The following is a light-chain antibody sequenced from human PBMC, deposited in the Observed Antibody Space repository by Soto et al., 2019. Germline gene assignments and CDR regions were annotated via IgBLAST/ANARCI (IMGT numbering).Light chain of an antibody. CDR3: QQYNTFLP. V-gene: IGKV1-5*03. CDR1: HSISKW. CDR2: EAS. Sequence: DIQMTQSPSTLSASVGDRVTITCRASHSISKWLAWDQQKPGKAPKLLIYEASSLQSGVPSRFSGSGSGTEFTLTISSLQPDEFATYYCQQYNTFLPFGGGTRVEIK. J-gene: IGKJ4*01.